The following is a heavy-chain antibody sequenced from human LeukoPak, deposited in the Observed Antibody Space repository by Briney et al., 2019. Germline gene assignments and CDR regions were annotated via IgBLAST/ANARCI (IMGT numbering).Heavy chain of an antibody. CDR3: ARFFGSTAYYFDY. CDR1: GFTVSSNY. J-gene: IGHJ4*02. V-gene: IGHV3-53*01. CDR2: IYSGGST. D-gene: IGHD1-14*01. Sequence: GGSLRLSCAASGFTVSSNYMSWVRQAPGKGLEWVSVIYSGGSTYYADSVKGRFTISRDNSKNTLYLQMNSLRAEDTAVYYCARFFGSTAYYFDYWGQGPLVTVSS.